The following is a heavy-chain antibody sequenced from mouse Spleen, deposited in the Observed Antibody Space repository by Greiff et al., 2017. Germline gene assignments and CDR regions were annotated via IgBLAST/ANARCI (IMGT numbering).Heavy chain of an antibody. Sequence: DVKLVESGPELVKPGASVKISCKASGYSFTGYYMNWVKQSPEKSLEWIGEINPSTGGTTYNQKFKAKATLTVDKSSSTAYMQLKSLTSEDSAVYYCASPSGDVRFAYWGQGTLVTVSA. V-gene: IGHV1-42*01. J-gene: IGHJ3*01. CDR1: GYSFTGYY. D-gene: IGHD3-2*02. CDR2: INPSTGGT. CDR3: ASPSGDVRFAY.